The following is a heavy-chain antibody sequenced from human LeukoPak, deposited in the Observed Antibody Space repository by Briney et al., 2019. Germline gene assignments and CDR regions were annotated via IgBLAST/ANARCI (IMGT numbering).Heavy chain of an antibody. CDR1: GFSFSDFY. J-gene: IGHJ4*02. CDR2: IGTRSNPI. CDR3: AREARGSGRDFDY. V-gene: IGHV3-11*01. D-gene: IGHD1-26*01. Sequence: GGSLRLSCAASGFSFSDFYMYWIRQAPGMGLEWISYIGTRSNPIYYADSVKGRFTISRDDAKNSLYLQMNSLRDEDTAVYFCAREARGSGRDFDYWGQGILVTVSS.